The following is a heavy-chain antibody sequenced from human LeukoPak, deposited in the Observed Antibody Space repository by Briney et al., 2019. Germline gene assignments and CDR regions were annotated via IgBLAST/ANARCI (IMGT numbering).Heavy chain of an antibody. V-gene: IGHV3-23*01. D-gene: IGHD3-10*01. Sequence: GGSLRLSCAASGFTFSSYGMSWVRQAPGKGLEWVSAIIGRGGSTYYADSGKGRFTISRDNSKNTLYLQMNSLRAEDTAVYYCAKEQGYYGSGSSFDCWGQGTLVTVSS. J-gene: IGHJ4*02. CDR1: GFTFSSYG. CDR2: IIGRGGST. CDR3: AKEQGYYGSGSSFDC.